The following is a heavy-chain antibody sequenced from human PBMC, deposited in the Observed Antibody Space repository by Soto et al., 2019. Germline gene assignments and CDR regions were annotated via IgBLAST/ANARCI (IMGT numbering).Heavy chain of an antibody. CDR2: IYYSGST. CDR1: GGSISSSSYY. CDR3: AREFKSITIFGVVIPHNWFDP. D-gene: IGHD3-3*01. J-gene: IGHJ5*02. V-gene: IGHV4-39*02. Sequence: PSETLSLTCTVSGGSISSSSYYWGWIRQPPGKGLEWIGSIYYSGSTYYNPSLKSRVTISVDTSKNQFSLKLSSVTAADTAVYYCAREFKSITIFGVVIPHNWFDPWGQGTLVTVSS.